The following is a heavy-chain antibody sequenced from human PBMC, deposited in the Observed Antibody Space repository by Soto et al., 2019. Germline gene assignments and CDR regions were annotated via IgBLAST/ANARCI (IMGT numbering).Heavy chain of an antibody. V-gene: IGHV1-18*01. CDR1: GYTFTSYG. CDR3: ASRHSSPYFDY. J-gene: IGHJ4*02. Sequence: ASVKVSCKASGYTFTSYGISWVRQAPGQGLEWMGWISAYNADSNYAQKLQGRVTMTTDTSTSTAYMELRSLRSDDTAVYYCASRHSSPYFDYWGQGTLVTVSS. CDR2: ISAYNADS. D-gene: IGHD6-13*01.